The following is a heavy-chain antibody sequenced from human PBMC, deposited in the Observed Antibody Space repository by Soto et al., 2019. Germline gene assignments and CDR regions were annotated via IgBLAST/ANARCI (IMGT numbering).Heavy chain of an antibody. CDR2: IIPILGIA. J-gene: IGHJ4*02. CDR1: GGTFSSYT. D-gene: IGHD3-22*01. V-gene: IGHV1-69*02. Sequence: QVQLVQSGAEVKKPGSSVKVSCKASGGTFSSYTISWVRQAPGQGLEWMGRIIPILGIANYAQKFQGRVTITADKSTSTAYMGLSSLRSEDTAVYSCARGLHYDSIALDDYWGQGTLVTVSS. CDR3: ARGLHYDSIALDDY.